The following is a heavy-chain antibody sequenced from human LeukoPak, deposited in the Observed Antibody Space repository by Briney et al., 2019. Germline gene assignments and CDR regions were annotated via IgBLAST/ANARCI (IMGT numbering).Heavy chain of an antibody. CDR2: ISGSGGSI. CDR3: AKDPYGSGFFYYAMDV. V-gene: IGHV3-23*01. CDR1: GFTVSSNY. J-gene: IGHJ6*02. D-gene: IGHD3-10*01. Sequence: GGSLRLSCAASGFTVSSNYMSWVRQAPGKGLEWVSTISGSGGSIYNADSVKGRFTISRDNSKNTLYLQMNSLRAEDTAVYYCAKDPYGSGFFYYAMDVWGQGTTVTVSS.